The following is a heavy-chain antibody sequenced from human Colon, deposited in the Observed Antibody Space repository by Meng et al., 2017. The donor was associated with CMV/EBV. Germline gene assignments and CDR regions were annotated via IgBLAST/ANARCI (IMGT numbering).Heavy chain of an antibody. D-gene: IGHD3-16*01. CDR3: ARGVYNYGYGCHFDY. V-gene: IGHV3-7*01. Sequence: GGSLRLSCAASGFTFSSYWMSWVRQAPGKGLEWVANIKEDGSQKYYVDSVRGRFTISRDNAKNSLYLQMNSLRAEDTALFYCARGVYNYGYGCHFDYWGQGTPVTVSS. J-gene: IGHJ4*02. CDR2: IKEDGSQK. CDR1: GFTFSSYW.